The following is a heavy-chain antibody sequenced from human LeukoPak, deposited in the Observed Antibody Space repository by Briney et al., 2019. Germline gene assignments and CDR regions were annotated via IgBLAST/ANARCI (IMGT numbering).Heavy chain of an antibody. V-gene: IGHV3-48*01. CDR1: GFIFSSYS. J-gene: IGHJ4*02. CDR3: ARAGPSSSWHQFDY. Sequence: PGGSLRLSCVGSGFIFSSYSMNWVRQAPGKGLEWISYISSSSGTIYYADSVKGRFTISRDNAKNSLYLQMNSLRAEDTAVYYCARAGPSSSWHQFDYWGQGTLVTVSS. D-gene: IGHD6-13*01. CDR2: ISSSSGTI.